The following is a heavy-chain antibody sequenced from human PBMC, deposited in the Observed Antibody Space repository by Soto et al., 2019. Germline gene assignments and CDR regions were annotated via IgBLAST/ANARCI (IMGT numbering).Heavy chain of an antibody. V-gene: IGHV3-49*04. CDR3: TRPLTPYYDYGMDV. J-gene: IGHJ6*02. D-gene: IGHD7-27*01. Sequence: GGSLRLSCTASVFTFGDYAMSWVRQAPGKGLECVCFIRSKAYGWTTEYAASVKGRFTISRDDSKSIAYLQMNSLKTEDTAVYYWTRPLTPYYDYGMDVWAQGKTVTVSS. CDR1: VFTFGDYA. CDR2: IRSKAYGWTT.